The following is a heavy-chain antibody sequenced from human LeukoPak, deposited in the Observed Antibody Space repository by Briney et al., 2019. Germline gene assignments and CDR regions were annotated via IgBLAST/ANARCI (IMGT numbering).Heavy chain of an antibody. CDR2: IIPILGIA. Sequence: LVKVSCKASGGTFSSYAISWVRQAPGQGLEWMGRIIPILGIANYAQKFQGRVTITADKSTSTAYMELSSLRSEDTAVYYCATGGLDQTRAEYFQHWGQGTLVTVSS. V-gene: IGHV1-69*04. J-gene: IGHJ1*01. CDR1: GGTFSSYA. D-gene: IGHD3/OR15-3a*01. CDR3: ATGGLDQTRAEYFQH.